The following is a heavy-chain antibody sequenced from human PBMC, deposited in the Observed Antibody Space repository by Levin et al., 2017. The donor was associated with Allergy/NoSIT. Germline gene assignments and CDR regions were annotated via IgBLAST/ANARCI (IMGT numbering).Heavy chain of an antibody. J-gene: IGHJ3*02. CDR1: GFTFSGYT. Sequence: KSGESLKISCAASGFTFSGYTLNWVRQAPGKGLEWVSSISSSSTYIYYADSLKGRFTISRDDAKNSLSLQMNSLRVEDTAVYYCASDGSYDTLDIWGQGTMVTVSS. CDR2: ISSSSTYI. V-gene: IGHV3-21*01. CDR3: ASDGSYDTLDI. D-gene: IGHD6-6*01.